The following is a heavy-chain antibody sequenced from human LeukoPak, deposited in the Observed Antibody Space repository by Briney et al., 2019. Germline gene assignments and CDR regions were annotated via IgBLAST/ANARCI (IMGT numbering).Heavy chain of an antibody. CDR3: ARDTSFRGYGSGREAFDI. V-gene: IGHV3-48*04. Sequence: GGSLRLSCAASGFTFSSYGMHWVRQAPGKGLEWVSYISSSGSTIYYADSVKGRFTISRDNAKNSLYLQMNSLRAEDTAVYYCARDTSFRGYGSGREAFDIWGQGTLVTVSS. D-gene: IGHD3-10*01. CDR1: GFTFSSYG. J-gene: IGHJ4*02. CDR2: ISSSGSTI.